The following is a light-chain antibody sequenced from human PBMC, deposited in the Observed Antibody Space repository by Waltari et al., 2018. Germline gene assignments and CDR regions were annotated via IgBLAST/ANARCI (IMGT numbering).Light chain of an antibody. V-gene: IGKV1-8*01. Sequence: IQMTQSPPSLSACTGDRVTITCRASQGISSYLAWYQQKSGEAPKLLIYAASTWQSGVPSRFSGSGSGTDFTLTISCLQSEDFATYYCQQYYSYPLTFGQGTKVDIK. J-gene: IGKJ1*01. CDR1: QGISSY. CDR2: AAS. CDR3: QQYYSYPLT.